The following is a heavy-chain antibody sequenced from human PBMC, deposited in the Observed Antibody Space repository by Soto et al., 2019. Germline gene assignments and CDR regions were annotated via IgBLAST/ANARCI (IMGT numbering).Heavy chain of an antibody. D-gene: IGHD2-15*01. CDR1: GLTFSSYA. V-gene: IGHV3-21*01. J-gene: IGHJ6*02. Sequence: GGSLRLSCAASGLTFSSYAMSWVRQAPGKGLEWVSAIRGFSPYTFYADSVKGRFTISRDNAKNSLYLQMNSLRAEDTAVYYCARDRGYDAHDYYYNAMDVWGQGTMVTVSS. CDR2: IRGFSPYT. CDR3: ARDRGYDAHDYYYNAMDV.